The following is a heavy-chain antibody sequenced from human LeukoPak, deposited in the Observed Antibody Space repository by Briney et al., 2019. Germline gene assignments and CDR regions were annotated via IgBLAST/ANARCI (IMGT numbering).Heavy chain of an antibody. V-gene: IGHV4-59*08. CDR1: GGSISSYF. CDR2: IYYSGST. J-gene: IGHJ4*02. Sequence: SETLSLTCTVSGGSISSYFWSWIRQPPGKGLEWIGYIYYSGSTNYNPSLKSRVTISVDTSKNQFSLKLSSVTAADTAVYYCANLRRYDSSGYYSDYWGQGTLVTVSP. CDR3: ANLRRYDSSGYYSDY. D-gene: IGHD3-22*01.